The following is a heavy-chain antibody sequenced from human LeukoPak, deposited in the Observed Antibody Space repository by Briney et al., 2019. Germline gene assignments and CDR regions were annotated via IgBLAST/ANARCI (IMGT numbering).Heavy chain of an antibody. CDR3: ARLGMEMATRRALVY. V-gene: IGHV3-53*01. D-gene: IGHD5-24*01. CDR1: GFTVSSNY. Sequence: GGSLRLSCAASGFTVSSNYMSWVRQAPGKGLEWVSVIYSGGSTYYADSVKGRFTISRDNSKNTLYLQMNSLRAEDTAVYYCARLGMEMATRRALVYWGQGTLVTVSS. J-gene: IGHJ4*02. CDR2: IYSGGST.